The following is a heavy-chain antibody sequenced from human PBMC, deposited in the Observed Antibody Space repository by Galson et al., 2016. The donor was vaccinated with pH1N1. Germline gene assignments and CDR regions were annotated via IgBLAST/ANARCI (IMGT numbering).Heavy chain of an antibody. CDR2: IKPDGSEI. V-gene: IGHV3-7*01. D-gene: IGHD1-1*01. Sequence: SLRLSCAASTFTFSLYWMSWVRQAPGKGLEWVANIKPDGSEIYYVASVKGRFTISRDSANRSLYLQMNGLRDEDTAVHHCAREKLERRGGYFYGMDVWGQGTTVTVSS. CDR1: TFTFSLYW. CDR3: AREKLERRGGYFYGMDV. J-gene: IGHJ6*02.